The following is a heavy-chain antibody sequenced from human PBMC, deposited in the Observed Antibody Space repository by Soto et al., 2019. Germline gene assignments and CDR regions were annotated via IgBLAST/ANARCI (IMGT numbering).Heavy chain of an antibody. D-gene: IGHD3-16*01. V-gene: IGHV4-31*03. Sequence: QVQLQQSGPGLVKPSQTLSLTCTVSGDSISSGGYYWTWIRQHPGKCLEWIGYIRYSESTYYNPSLKSRVIVSIDTSKNQFSLRLSSVTAADTAVYFCTRGAWGYAFDVWGQGTMVTVSS. J-gene: IGHJ3*01. CDR1: GDSISSGGYY. CDR2: IRYSEST. CDR3: TRGAWGYAFDV.